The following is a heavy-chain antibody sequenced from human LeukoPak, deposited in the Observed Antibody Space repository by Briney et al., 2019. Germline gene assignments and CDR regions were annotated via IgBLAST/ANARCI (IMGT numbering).Heavy chain of an antibody. V-gene: IGHV4-59*01. Sequence: PSETLSLTCTVSDGSISSYYWSWLRQPPGKGLEWLGFIFYTGTTNYNPSLESRVTISVDTSKNQFSLKLSSVTAADTAVYYCARTSGYYVPWGFDYWGRGTLVTVSS. CDR1: DGSISSYY. J-gene: IGHJ4*02. CDR2: IFYTGTT. CDR3: ARTSGYYVPWGFDY. D-gene: IGHD3-3*01.